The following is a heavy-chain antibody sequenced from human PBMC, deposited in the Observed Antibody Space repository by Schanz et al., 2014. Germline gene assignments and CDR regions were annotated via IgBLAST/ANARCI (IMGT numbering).Heavy chain of an antibody. CDR1: GGSISSSNW. V-gene: IGHV4-4*02. D-gene: IGHD5-18*01. Sequence: QVQLQESGPGLVKPSGTLSLTCAVSGGSISSSNWWSWVRQPPGKGLEWIGKIYHSGTTNYNPSPQMRVPISVDKSKNQFSLKRRSVTAADTAVYYCARGNDIQVWSLDYWGQGTLVTVSS. CDR3: ARGNDIQVWSLDY. J-gene: IGHJ4*02. CDR2: IYHSGTT.